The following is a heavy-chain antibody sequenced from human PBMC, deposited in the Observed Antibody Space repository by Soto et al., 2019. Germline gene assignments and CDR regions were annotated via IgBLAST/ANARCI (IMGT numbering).Heavy chain of an antibody. CDR3: ARGRHYYDSSGYYEGGY. CDR1: GFTFSSYS. V-gene: IGHV3-21*01. J-gene: IGHJ4*02. Sequence: LRLSCAASGFTFSSYSMNWVRQAPGKGLEWVSSISSSSSYIYYADSVKGRFTISRDNAKNSLYLQMSSLRAEDTAVYYCARGRHYYDSSGYYEGGYWGQGTLVTVSS. D-gene: IGHD3-22*01. CDR2: ISSSSSYI.